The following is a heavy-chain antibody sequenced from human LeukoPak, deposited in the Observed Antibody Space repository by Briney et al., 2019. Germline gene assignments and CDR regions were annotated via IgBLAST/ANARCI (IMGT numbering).Heavy chain of an antibody. CDR3: AKDFPTYCSSTSCYSIDY. CDR1: GFTFSSYA. CDR2: ISGSGGST. V-gene: IGHV3-23*01. Sequence: GGSLRLSCAASGFTFSSYAMSWVRQAPGKGLEWVSAISGSGGSTYYAASVKGRFTISRDNSKNTLYLQMNSLSAEDTAVYYCAKDFPTYCSSTSCYSIDYWGQGTLVTVSS. D-gene: IGHD2-2*01. J-gene: IGHJ4*02.